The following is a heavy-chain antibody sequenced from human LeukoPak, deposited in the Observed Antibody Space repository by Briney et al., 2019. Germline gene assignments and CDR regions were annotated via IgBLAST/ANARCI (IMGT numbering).Heavy chain of an antibody. CDR3: ARGPYDSSGYYYSFDH. CDR1: GGTFSSHA. Sequence: SVKVSCKXPGGTFSSHAISWVRQAPGQGLEWMGRIIPIFGTANYSQKFQGRVTITTDESTSTAYMELSSLRSEDTAVYYCARGPYDSSGYYYSFDHWGQGTLVTVSS. CDR2: IIPIFGTA. J-gene: IGHJ4*02. V-gene: IGHV1-69*05. D-gene: IGHD3-22*01.